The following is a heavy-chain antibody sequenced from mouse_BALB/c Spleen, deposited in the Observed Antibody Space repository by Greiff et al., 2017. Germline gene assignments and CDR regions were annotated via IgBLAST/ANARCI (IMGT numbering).Heavy chain of an antibody. Sequence: VQLQQSGPGLVATSQSLSITCTVSGFSLTSYGVHWVRQPPGKGLEWLGVIWAGGSTNYNSALMSRLSISKDNSKSQVFLKMNSLQTDDTAMYYCARGYYGTYWYFDVWGAGTTVTVSS. D-gene: IGHD1-1*01. CDR3: ARGYYGTYWYFDV. V-gene: IGHV2-9*02. J-gene: IGHJ1*01. CDR1: GFSLTSYG. CDR2: IWAGGST.